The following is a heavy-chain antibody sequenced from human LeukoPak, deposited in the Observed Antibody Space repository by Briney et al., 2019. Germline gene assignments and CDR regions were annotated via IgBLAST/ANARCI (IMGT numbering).Heavy chain of an antibody. D-gene: IGHD3-22*01. J-gene: IGHJ4*02. CDR3: ARDGYSDSSGYDYPPSV. CDR2: MSYSGSS. V-gene: IGHV4-61*01. Sequence: SETLSLTCTVSGGSISSSSYYWSWIRQPPGKGLEWIGYMSYSGSSSYNPSLRSRVTISVDASKKQFSLKLSSVTAADTAVYYCARDGYSDSSGYDYPPSVWDQGTLVTVSS. CDR1: GGSISSSSYY.